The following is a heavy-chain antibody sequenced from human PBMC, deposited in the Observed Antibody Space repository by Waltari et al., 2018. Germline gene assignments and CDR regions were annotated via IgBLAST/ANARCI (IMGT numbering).Heavy chain of an antibody. J-gene: IGHJ4*02. CDR1: GFTSASSW. CDR2: IKTDGSET. D-gene: IGHD6-13*01. V-gene: IGHV3-7*01. Sequence: EVQVVESGGGLVKPGGSLSLSCAASGFTSASSWMTWVRQAPGKGLEWVANIKTDGSETYYVDSVKGRFTISRDNTKNSLYLQMSSLRAEDTAVYYCAIGGVETSWYWRYWGQGTLVTVSS. CDR3: AIGGVETSWYWRY.